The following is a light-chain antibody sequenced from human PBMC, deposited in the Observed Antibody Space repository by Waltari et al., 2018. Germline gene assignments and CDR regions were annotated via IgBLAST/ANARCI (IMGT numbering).Light chain of an antibody. CDR3: QQANSFPPT. V-gene: IGKV1D-12*01. J-gene: IGKJ3*01. Sequence: DIQMTQSPSSVSASVADRVTITCRASQDVARWLAWYQQKPWKAPNLLIYAASSLHSGVPSRFSGSGSGTDFTLTISSLQPDDFATYYCQQANSFPPTFGPGTTVDIK. CDR1: QDVARW. CDR2: AAS.